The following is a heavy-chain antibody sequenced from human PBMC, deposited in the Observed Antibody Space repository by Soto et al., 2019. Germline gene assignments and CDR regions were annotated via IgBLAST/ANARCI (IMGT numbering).Heavy chain of an antibody. D-gene: IGHD4-4*01. CDR1: GGYISSGGYY. J-gene: IGHJ5*01. CDR2: LYYSGIT. Sequence: PSETLSVNCTFSGGYISSGGYYWRWIRQHPGKGLEWIGYLYYSGITYYNPSLKSRVTISVDTSKNQFSLKLSSVTAADTAVYYCARAHLQWLDCWGQGTMVTVSS. V-gene: IGHV4-31*03. CDR3: ARAHLQWLDC.